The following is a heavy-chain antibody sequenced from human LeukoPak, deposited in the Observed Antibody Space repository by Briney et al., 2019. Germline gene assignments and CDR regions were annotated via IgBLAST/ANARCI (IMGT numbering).Heavy chain of an antibody. CDR3: IRGMRDYYGLDY. V-gene: IGHV3-74*01. CDR2: INPDGTTT. CDR1: EFTFSKYW. J-gene: IGHJ4*02. D-gene: IGHD3-22*01. Sequence: GGSLRLSCAASEFTFSKYWMHWVRQVPGKGLVWVSHINPDGTTTNYADSVKGRFTISRDNAKNTLYLQMSSLRAEDTAVYYCIRGMRDYYGLDYRGQGTLVTVSA.